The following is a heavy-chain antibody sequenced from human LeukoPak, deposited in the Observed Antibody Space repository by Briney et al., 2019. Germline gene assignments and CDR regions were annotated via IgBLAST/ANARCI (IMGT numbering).Heavy chain of an antibody. V-gene: IGHV3-23*01. D-gene: IGHD6-19*01. CDR2: MSGDGRRT. CDR3: ARGQWLVPETYYFDY. CDR1: GFIFSNDD. Sequence: GGSLRLSCAASGFIFSNDDLNWVRQAPGKGLEWVAGMSGDGRRTDYAGSVKGRFTISRDNSKNTLYLQVNSLRAEDTAVYYCARGQWLVPETYYFDYWGQGTLVTVSS. J-gene: IGHJ4*02.